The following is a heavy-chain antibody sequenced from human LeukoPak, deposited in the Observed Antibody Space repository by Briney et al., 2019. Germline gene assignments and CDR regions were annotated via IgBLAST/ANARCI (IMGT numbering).Heavy chain of an antibody. J-gene: IGHJ4*02. CDR2: ISWNSGSI. V-gene: IGHV3-9*01. Sequence: GGSLRLSCAASGFIFDDYAMHWVRQAPGKGLEWVSGISWNSGSIAYADSVKGRFTISRDNSKNTLYLQMNSLRAEDTAVYYCARDIIVGATAFDYWGQGTLVTVSS. CDR1: GFIFDDYA. D-gene: IGHD1-26*01. CDR3: ARDIIVGATAFDY.